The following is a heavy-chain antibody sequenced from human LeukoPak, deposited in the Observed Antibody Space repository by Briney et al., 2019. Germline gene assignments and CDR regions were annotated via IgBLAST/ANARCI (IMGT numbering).Heavy chain of an antibody. CDR1: GDSISTYY. V-gene: IGHV4-59*01. D-gene: IGHD3-22*01. CDR2: IYYSGST. J-gene: IGHJ4*02. CDR3: ARGVGSGYTDE. Sequence: SETLSLTCTVSGDSISTYYWAWIRQSPGKGLEWIGYIYYSGSTNYNPSLKSRVTISVDTSKNHFSLKLTSVTAADTAVYYCARGVGSGYTDEWGQGTLVTVSS.